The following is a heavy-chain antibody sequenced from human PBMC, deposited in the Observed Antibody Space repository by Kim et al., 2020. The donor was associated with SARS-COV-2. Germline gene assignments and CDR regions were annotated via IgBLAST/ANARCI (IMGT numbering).Heavy chain of an antibody. CDR3: ATYQRGFWSGYPNWYFDL. V-gene: IGHV4-59*08. Sequence: SETLSLTCTVSGGSISSYYWSWIRQPPGKGLEWIGYIYYSGSTNYNPSLKSRVTISVDTSKNQFSLKLSSVTAADTAVYYCATYQRGFWSGYPNWYFDLWGRGTLVTVSS. CDR1: GGSISSYY. D-gene: IGHD3-3*01. J-gene: IGHJ2*01. CDR2: IYYSGST.